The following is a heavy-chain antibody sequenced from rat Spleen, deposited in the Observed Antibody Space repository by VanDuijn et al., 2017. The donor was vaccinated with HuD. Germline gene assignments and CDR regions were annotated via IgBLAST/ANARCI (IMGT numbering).Heavy chain of an antibody. D-gene: IGHD1-2*01. Sequence: EVQLVESGGGLVQPGRSLRLSCAASGFTFSNYGMHWIRQAPTKGLEWVASISYEGTSTYYGDSVKGRFTVSRDNAKSTLYLQMDSLRSEDTATYYCTTDPYSSYVMDAWGQGASVTVSS. CDR2: ISYEGTST. J-gene: IGHJ4*01. CDR3: TTDPYSSYVMDA. V-gene: IGHV5-29*01. CDR1: GFTFSNYG.